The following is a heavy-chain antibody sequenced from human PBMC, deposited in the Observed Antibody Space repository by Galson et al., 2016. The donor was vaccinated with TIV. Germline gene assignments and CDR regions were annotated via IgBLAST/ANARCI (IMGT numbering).Heavy chain of an antibody. CDR3: ARGHYYDSSGYSFDF. CDR2: MSPSNGNT. Sequence: SVKVSCKASGYTFTSFDISWIRQAPGQGLEWMGWMSPSNGNTGYAQKFRGRITMTRHPSTTTVYMKLSGLTSEDTAVYYCARGHYYDSSGYSFDFWGQGTLVTVSS. V-gene: IGHV1-8*01. CDR1: GYTFTSFD. J-gene: IGHJ4*02. D-gene: IGHD3-22*01.